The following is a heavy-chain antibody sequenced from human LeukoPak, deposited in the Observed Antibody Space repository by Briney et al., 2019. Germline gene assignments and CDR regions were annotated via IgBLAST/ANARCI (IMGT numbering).Heavy chain of an antibody. D-gene: IGHD5-12*01. CDR2: INPNDGNT. V-gene: IGHV1-18*01. Sequence: ASVKLSCKASGYTFNNYGFSWVRQAPGQGLEWMGWINPNDGNTDYAQKFQGRVSMTTDTSTSTAYMELWSLTSDDTAVYFCARDRLSLVTTIIFDYWGQGTLVTVSS. CDR3: ARDRLSLVTTIIFDY. J-gene: IGHJ4*02. CDR1: GYTFNNYG.